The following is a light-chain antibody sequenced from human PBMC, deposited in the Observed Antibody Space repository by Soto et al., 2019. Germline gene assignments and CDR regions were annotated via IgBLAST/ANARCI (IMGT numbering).Light chain of an antibody. CDR1: SSNIGSNS. CDR2: KNS. J-gene: IGLJ2*01. Sequence: QLVLTQPPSASGTPGPRITISCSGGSSNIGSNSVYWYQQLPGTAPKIVIYKNSQRPSGVPDRFSGSKSGTSGSLSISGLRSEDEADFYCAAWDDSLNGPVFGGGTKLTVL. V-gene: IGLV1-47*01. CDR3: AAWDDSLNGPV.